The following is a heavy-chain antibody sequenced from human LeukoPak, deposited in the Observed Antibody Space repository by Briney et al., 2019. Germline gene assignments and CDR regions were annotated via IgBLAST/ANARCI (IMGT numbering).Heavy chain of an antibody. J-gene: IGHJ5*02. V-gene: IGHV1-69*13. Sequence: EASVKVSCKASGGTFSSYAISWVRQAPGQGLEWMGGIIPIFGTANYAQKSQGRVTIIADESTGTAYMELSSLRSEDTAVYYCARGLVRGPFDPWGQGTLVTVSS. CDR2: IIPIFGTA. D-gene: IGHD6-19*01. CDR1: GGTFSSYA. CDR3: ARGLVRGPFDP.